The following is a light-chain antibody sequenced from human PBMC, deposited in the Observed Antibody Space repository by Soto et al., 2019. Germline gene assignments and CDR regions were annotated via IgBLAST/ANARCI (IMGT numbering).Light chain of an antibody. CDR2: EVT. V-gene: IGLV2-8*01. CDR1: SSDIGAYNY. CDR3: SSYGGNNNYVI. J-gene: IGLJ2*01. Sequence: QSALPQPPSASGSPGPSVTISCSGTSSDIGAYNYVSWYQQHPGKAPKLLISEVTKRPSGVPDRFSGSKSGNTASLTVSGLQGDDEADYYCSSYGGNNNYVIFGGGTKLTVL.